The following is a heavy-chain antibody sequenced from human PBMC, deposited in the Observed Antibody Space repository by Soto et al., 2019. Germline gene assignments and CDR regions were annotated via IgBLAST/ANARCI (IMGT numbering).Heavy chain of an antibody. D-gene: IGHD2-2*02. CDR1: GFTFSSYA. CDR3: ARDRLDVVVPAAILAY. V-gene: IGHV3-30-3*01. J-gene: IGHJ4*02. CDR2: ISYDGSNK. Sequence: QPGGSLRLSCAASGFTFSSYAMHWVRQAPGKGLEWVAVISYDGSNKYYADSVKGRFTISRDNSKNTLYLQMNSLRVEDTAPYYCARDRLDVVVPAAILAYWGQGTLVTVSS.